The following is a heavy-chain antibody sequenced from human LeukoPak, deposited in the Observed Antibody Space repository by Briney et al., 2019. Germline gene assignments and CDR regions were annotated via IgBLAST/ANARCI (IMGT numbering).Heavy chain of an antibody. CDR1: GFTFSSRA. Sequence: GGSLRLSCAASGFTFSSRAMSWIRQAPGKGLEWVSEISNDGGSTFYADSVKGRFTISRDNSKNTLYLQMNSLRVDDTAVYYCAINVRGGYSEAHGDFWGQGTLVTVSS. CDR2: ISNDGGST. V-gene: IGHV3-23*01. D-gene: IGHD3-10*02. CDR3: AINVRGGYSEAHGDF. J-gene: IGHJ4*02.